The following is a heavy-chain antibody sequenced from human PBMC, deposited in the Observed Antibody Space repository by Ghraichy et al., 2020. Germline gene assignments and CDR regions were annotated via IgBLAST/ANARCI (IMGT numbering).Heavy chain of an antibody. CDR3: ARDPKRGALDY. CDR1: GFSFSNSW. Sequence: GGSLRLPCKASGFSFSNSWMSWVRQSPEKGLEWVANINNDGKERYYVDSLKGRFTISRDNDKNSLFLQITRLRVDDTAVYYCARDPKRGALDYWGQGTLVAVSA. CDR2: INNDGKER. D-gene: IGHD3-10*01. J-gene: IGHJ4*02. V-gene: IGHV3-7*03.